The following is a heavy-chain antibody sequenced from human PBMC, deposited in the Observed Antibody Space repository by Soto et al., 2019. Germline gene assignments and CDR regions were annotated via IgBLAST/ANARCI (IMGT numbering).Heavy chain of an antibody. Sequence: TGGSLRLSCAASGFTFSAYEMNWVRQAPGKGLEWVSYISSSGSTIYYADSVKGRFTISRDNAKNSLYLQMSSLRAEDTAVYYCARDQSRWLQLAYWGQGTLVTVSS. J-gene: IGHJ4*02. CDR1: GFTFSAYE. CDR2: ISSSGSTI. V-gene: IGHV3-48*03. CDR3: ARDQSRWLQLAY. D-gene: IGHD5-12*01.